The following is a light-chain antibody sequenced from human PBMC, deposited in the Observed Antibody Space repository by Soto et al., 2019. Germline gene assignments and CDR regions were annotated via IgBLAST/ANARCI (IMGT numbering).Light chain of an antibody. CDR3: SSYAGNNNYV. CDR2: EVT. J-gene: IGLJ1*01. V-gene: IGLV2-8*01. Sequence: QSVLTQPPSASGPPGQSVTFSGTGTSSDIGDYNYVSWYQQHPGKAPKLMIYEVTKRPSGVPDRFSGSKSGNTASLTVSGLQADDEADYYCSSYAGNNNYVFGTGTKVTVL. CDR1: SSDIGDYNY.